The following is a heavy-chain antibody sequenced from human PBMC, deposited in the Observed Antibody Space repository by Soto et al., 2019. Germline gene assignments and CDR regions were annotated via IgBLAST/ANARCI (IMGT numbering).Heavy chain of an antibody. V-gene: IGHV1-69*13. J-gene: IGHJ4*02. CDR2: IIPIFGTA. CDR3: ARDLWRGYRLEIGPSDY. D-gene: IGHD5-18*01. Sequence: ASVKVSCKASGGTFSSYAISWVRQAPGQGLEWMGGIIPIFGTANYAQKFQGRVTITADESTSTAYMELSSLRSEDTAVYYCARDLWRGYRLEIGPSDYWGQGTLVTVSS. CDR1: GGTFSSYA.